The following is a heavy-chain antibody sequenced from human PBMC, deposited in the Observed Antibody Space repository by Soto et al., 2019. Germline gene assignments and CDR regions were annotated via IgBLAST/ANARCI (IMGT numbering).Heavy chain of an antibody. Sequence: QLLESGGGFVQPGGSLRLSCVASGFTFSNFAMAWVRQAPGEGLEWVSAISGSGDDTFYADSMKGRFTISRDNSKDTLYLQINSLRAEYTAVYYCASPIPKTGTTFGFWGQGTLVTVSS. J-gene: IGHJ4*02. CDR3: ASPIPKTGTTFGF. CDR2: ISGSGDDT. CDR1: GFTFSNFA. V-gene: IGHV3-23*01. D-gene: IGHD1-1*01.